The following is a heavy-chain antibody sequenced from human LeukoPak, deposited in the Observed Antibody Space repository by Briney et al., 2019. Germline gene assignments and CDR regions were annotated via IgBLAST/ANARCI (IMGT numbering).Heavy chain of an antibody. Sequence: GGSLRLPCAATGFTFSSYAMSWVRQAPGKGLEWVSAISGSGGSTYYADSVKGRFTISRDNSKNTLYLQMNSLRAEDTAVYYCAKERDVGYCTNGVCYNRGFDYWGQGTLVTVSS. CDR1: GFTFSSYA. CDR2: ISGSGGST. D-gene: IGHD2-8*01. V-gene: IGHV3-23*01. J-gene: IGHJ4*02. CDR3: AKERDVGYCTNGVCYNRGFDY.